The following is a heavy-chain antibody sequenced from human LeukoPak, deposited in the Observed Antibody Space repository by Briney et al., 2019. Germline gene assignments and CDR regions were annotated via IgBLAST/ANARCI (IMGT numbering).Heavy chain of an antibody. CDR3: ALTKYTSTTPGWFDP. Sequence: SGPTLVKPTQTLTLTCTFSGFSLSTSGVGVGWIRQPPGKALERLALIYWDDDKRYSPSLKSRLSITKDTSKNQVVLTMTNVDPVDTATYYCALTKYTSTTPGWFDPWGQGTLVTVSS. V-gene: IGHV2-5*02. D-gene: IGHD6-19*01. J-gene: IGHJ5*02. CDR1: GFSLSTSGVG. CDR2: IYWDDDK.